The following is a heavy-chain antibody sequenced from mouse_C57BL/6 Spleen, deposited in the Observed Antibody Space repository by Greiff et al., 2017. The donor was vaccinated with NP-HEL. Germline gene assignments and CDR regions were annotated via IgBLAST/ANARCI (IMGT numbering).Heavy chain of an antibody. CDR1: GYTFTDYY. D-gene: IGHD3-2*02. Sequence: EVQLQQSGPELVKPGASVKISCKASGYTFTDYYMNWVKQSHGKSLEWIGDINPNNGGTSYNQKFKGKATLTVDKSSSTAYMELRSLTSEDSAVYYCARSSGPAWFAYWGQGTLVTVSA. J-gene: IGHJ3*01. CDR2: INPNNGGT. CDR3: ARSSGPAWFAY. V-gene: IGHV1-26*01.